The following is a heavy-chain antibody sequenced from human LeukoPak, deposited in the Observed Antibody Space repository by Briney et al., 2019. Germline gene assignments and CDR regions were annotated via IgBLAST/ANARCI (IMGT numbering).Heavy chain of an antibody. CDR2: ISGSGGST. Sequence: GGSLRLSCAASGFTFSSYAMSWVRQAPGKGLEWVSAISGSGGSTYYADSVKGRFTISRDNSKNTLYLQMNSLTAEDTGVYYCAAKRGILRFLEWLPLFDYWGQGTLVTVSS. D-gene: IGHD3-3*01. J-gene: IGHJ4*02. CDR1: GFTFSSYA. V-gene: IGHV3-23*01. CDR3: AAKRGILRFLEWLPLFDY.